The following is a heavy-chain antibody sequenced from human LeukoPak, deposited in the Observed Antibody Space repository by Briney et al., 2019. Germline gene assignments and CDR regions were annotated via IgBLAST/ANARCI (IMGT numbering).Heavy chain of an antibody. CDR3: ARRLGHLDY. CDR1: GGSFSAYY. CDR2: INHSGST. V-gene: IGHV4-34*01. J-gene: IGHJ4*02. D-gene: IGHD3-16*01. Sequence: SETLSLTCAVYGGSFSAYYWSWIRQPPGKGLEWIGEINHSGSTNYNPSLKSRVTISVDTSKNQFSLKLSSVTAADTAVYYCARRLGHLDYWGQGTLVTVSS.